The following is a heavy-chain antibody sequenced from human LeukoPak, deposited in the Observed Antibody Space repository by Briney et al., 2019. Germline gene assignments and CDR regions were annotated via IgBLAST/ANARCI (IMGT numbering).Heavy chain of an antibody. CDR1: GVSISSSSYY. Sequence: SETLSLTCTVSGVSISSSSYYWGWIRQPPGKGLEWIGSIYYSGSTDNKPSLKSRVTMSVDTSKNQFSLKLSSVTAADTAVYYCARLLQYSYYYYMDIWGKGTTVTVSS. D-gene: IGHD4-11*01. CDR3: ARLLQYSYYYYMDI. V-gene: IGHV4-39*01. CDR2: IYYSGST. J-gene: IGHJ6*03.